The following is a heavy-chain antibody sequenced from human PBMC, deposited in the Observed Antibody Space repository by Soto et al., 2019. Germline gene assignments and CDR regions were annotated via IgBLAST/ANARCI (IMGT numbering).Heavy chain of an antibody. Sequence: GESLKISCRGSGYIFTNYWLGWVRQMPGKGLEWMVLIYPGDSDTKYSPSFQGQVTISADKSINTAYLQWSSLKASDTAIDYCASLSRLEPRSAFDCWGQGSLVNVSS. D-gene: IGHD1-1*01. CDR3: ASLSRLEPRSAFDC. CDR2: IYPGDSDT. J-gene: IGHJ4*02. CDR1: GYIFTNYW. V-gene: IGHV5-51*01.